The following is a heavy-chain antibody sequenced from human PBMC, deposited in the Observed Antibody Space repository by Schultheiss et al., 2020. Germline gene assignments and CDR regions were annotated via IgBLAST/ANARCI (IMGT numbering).Heavy chain of an antibody. CDR1: GFTFSSYW. J-gene: IGHJ4*02. D-gene: IGHD3-3*01. CDR3: AKGGFHDFWSGYFSFFDH. V-gene: IGHV3-23*01. CDR2: ISGSGGST. Sequence: GGSLRLSCAASGFTFSSYWMSWVRQAPGKGLEWVSAISGSGGSTYYADSVKGRFTISRDNSKNTLYLQMSSLRAEDTAVYYCAKGGFHDFWSGYFSFFDHWGRGTLVTVSS.